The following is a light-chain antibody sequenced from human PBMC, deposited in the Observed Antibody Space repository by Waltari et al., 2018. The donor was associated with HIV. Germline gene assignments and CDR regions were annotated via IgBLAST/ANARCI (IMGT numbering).Light chain of an antibody. Sequence: QSALTQPASVSGSPGQSLTTSCPCTSSDVGGSNYVSWYQQHPGKAPKLMIYEVSNRPSGVSNRFSGSKSGNTASLTISGLQAEDEADYYCSSYTSSSRGVFGGGTKLTVL. J-gene: IGLJ3*02. V-gene: IGLV2-14*01. CDR3: SSYTSSSRGV. CDR1: SSDVGGSNY. CDR2: EVS.